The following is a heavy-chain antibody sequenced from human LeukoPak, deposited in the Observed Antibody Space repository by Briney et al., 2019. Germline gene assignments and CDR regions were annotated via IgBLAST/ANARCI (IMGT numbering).Heavy chain of an antibody. Sequence: TGGSLRLSCAASGFTFSSYAMSWVRQAPGRGLEWVSAISGSGGSTYYADSVKGRFTISRDNSKNTLYLQMNSLRAEDTAVYYCAKDGVITFGGVIALYYFDYWGQGTLVTVSS. D-gene: IGHD3-16*02. V-gene: IGHV3-23*01. CDR2: ISGSGGST. CDR1: GFTFSSYA. CDR3: AKDGVITFGGVIALYYFDY. J-gene: IGHJ4*02.